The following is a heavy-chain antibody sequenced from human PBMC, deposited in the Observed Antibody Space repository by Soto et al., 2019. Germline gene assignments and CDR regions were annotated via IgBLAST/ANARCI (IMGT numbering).Heavy chain of an antibody. J-gene: IGHJ4*02. V-gene: IGHV3-64*01. D-gene: IGHD1-7*01. Sequence: EVQLAESGGGMVQPGGSLRLSCVASGFTCSSYDMHWVRQAPGKGLEYVSSISSNGGTTYYGNSVKGRFTISRDNSKNTLYLQMGSLRAEHMAVYYCVRRVSGNYDYWGQGTLVTVSS. CDR2: ISSNGGTT. CDR1: GFTCSSYD. CDR3: VRRVSGNYDY.